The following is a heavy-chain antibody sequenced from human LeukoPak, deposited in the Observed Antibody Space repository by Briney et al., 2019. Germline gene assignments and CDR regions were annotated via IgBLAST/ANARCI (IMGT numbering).Heavy chain of an antibody. CDR2: ISAYNGNT. J-gene: IGHJ6*02. Sequence: ASVNVSCTASGYTFTSYGISWVRQAPGQGLEWMGWISAYNGNTNYAQKLQGRVTMTTDTSTSTAYMELRSLRSDDTAVYYCARGMAGTPYYYGMDVWGQGTTVTVSS. V-gene: IGHV1-18*01. CDR3: ARGMAGTPYYYGMDV. D-gene: IGHD6-19*01. CDR1: GYTFTSYG.